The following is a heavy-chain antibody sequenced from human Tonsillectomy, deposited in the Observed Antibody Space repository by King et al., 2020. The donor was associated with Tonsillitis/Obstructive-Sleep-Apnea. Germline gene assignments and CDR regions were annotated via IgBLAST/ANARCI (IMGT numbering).Heavy chain of an antibody. Sequence: VQLVESGGGLVKPGGSLRLSCAASGFTFSSYSMNWVRQAPGRGLGWVSSINNIVNFVHHAGSVKGRCTISRDNAKNLLHIKSNSLRAEDTAVYYCVREDNNKGESFDIWGQGTMVTVSS. V-gene: IGHV3-21*06. CDR2: INNIVNFV. CDR1: GFTFSSYS. CDR3: VREDNNKGESFDI. D-gene: IGHD1-14*01. J-gene: IGHJ3*02.